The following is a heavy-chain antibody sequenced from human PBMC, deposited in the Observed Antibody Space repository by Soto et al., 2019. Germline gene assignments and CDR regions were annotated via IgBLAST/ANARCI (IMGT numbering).Heavy chain of an antibody. Sequence: GGSLRLSCAASGLSFSNYAMSWVRQAPGKGLEWVSLITDSGGSTDYADSVKGRFTISRDNSKNTLSLQMNSLRAEDTAVYYCAKEGRYCSSTSCFIDYWGQGTLVTVSS. J-gene: IGHJ4*02. CDR3: AKEGRYCSSTSCFIDY. CDR2: ITDSGGST. CDR1: GLSFSNYA. V-gene: IGHV3-23*01. D-gene: IGHD2-2*01.